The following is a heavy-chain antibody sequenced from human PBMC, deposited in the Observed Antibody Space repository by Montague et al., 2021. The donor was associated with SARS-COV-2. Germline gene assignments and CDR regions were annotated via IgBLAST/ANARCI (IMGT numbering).Heavy chain of an antibody. CDR2: INHSGST. CDR1: GGPISSGGYY. CDR3: ARERYSFSLTRGSTWFDP. V-gene: IGHV4-39*07. D-gene: IGHD3-9*01. Sequence: SETRSLTCTVSGGPISSGGYYWSWIRQPPGKGLEWIGEINHSGSTNYNPSLKSRVTISVDTSKNQFSLKLSSVTAADTAVYYCARERYSFSLTRGSTWFDPWGQGTLVTVSS. J-gene: IGHJ5*02.